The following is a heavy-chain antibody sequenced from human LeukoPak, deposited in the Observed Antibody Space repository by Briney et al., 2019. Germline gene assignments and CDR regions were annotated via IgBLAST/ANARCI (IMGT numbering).Heavy chain of an antibody. CDR3: TRYNNEHFDY. V-gene: IGHV3-33*01. Sequence: SGGSLRLSCAGSGFTFGGDGMHCFRQTPGKGLEWVAVIASDGSRAFYADSVKGRFTISRDNSKNTMSVQMDDLRAEDTAVYYCTRYNNEHFDYWGQGTLVTVSS. CDR2: IASDGSRA. J-gene: IGHJ4*02. CDR1: GFTFGGDG. D-gene: IGHD1-14*01.